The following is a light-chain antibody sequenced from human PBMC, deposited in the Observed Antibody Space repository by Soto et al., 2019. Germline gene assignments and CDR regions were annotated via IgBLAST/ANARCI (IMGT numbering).Light chain of an antibody. J-gene: IGKJ3*01. CDR3: QQYGNSPRFT. CDR1: QSVRSSY. Sequence: EIVLTQSPGTLSLSPGERATLACRASQSVRSSYLAWYQQKPGQAPRLPLYGTSTRATGIPDRFSGSGSGTDFTLTISRLEPEDFAVYYCQQYGNSPRFTFGPGTKVDIK. V-gene: IGKV3-20*01. CDR2: GTS.